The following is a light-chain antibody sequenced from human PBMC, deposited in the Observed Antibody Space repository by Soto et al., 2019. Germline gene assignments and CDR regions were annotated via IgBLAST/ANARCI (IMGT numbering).Light chain of an antibody. Sequence: VYRITDTCRASQSVSSYLAWYQQKPGKAPKLLIYAASTLQSGVPSRFSGSGSGTDFTLTISCLQSEDFATYYCQQYYSYPRPFGQLT. J-gene: IGKJ1*01. CDR3: QQYYSYPRP. V-gene: IGKV1-8*01. CDR1: QSVSSY. CDR2: AAS.